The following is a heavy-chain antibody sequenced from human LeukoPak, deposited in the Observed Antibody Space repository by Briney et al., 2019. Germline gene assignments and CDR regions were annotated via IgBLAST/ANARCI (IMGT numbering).Heavy chain of an antibody. V-gene: IGHV3-48*01. CDR1: GFTFSSYS. D-gene: IGHD3-22*01. CDR3: ARQWLPYYYYMDV. J-gene: IGHJ6*03. CDR2: ISSSTI. Sequence: GGSLRLSCAASGFTFSSYSMNWVRQAPGKGLEWVSYISSSTIYYADSVKGRFTISRDNAKNSLYLQMNSLRAEDTAVYYCARQWLPYYYYMDVWGKGTTVTVSS.